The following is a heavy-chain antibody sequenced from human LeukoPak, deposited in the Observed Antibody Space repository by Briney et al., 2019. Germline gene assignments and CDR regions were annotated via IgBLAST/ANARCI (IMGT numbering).Heavy chain of an antibody. CDR3: VRDFGIGSGPAGFDY. CDR2: ISAYNGNT. D-gene: IGHD2-15*01. CDR1: GYTFTSYG. J-gene: IGHJ4*02. V-gene: IGHV1-18*01. Sequence: ASVKVSCKASGYTFTSYGISWVRQAPGQGLEWMGWISAYNGNTNYAQKLQGRVTMTTDTSTSTAYMELRSLRSDDTAVYYCVRDFGIGSGPAGFDYWGQGTLVTVSS.